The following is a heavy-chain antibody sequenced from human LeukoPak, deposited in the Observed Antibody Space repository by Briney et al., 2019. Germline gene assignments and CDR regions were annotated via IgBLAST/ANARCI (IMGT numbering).Heavy chain of an antibody. Sequence: PGGSLRLSCAASGFTFSTYSINWLRQAPGKGLEWVSYISISGSIIYYADFVKGRFTISRDNAKNSLYLQMNSLRAEDTAVYYCATKRYSGTYPDLDNWGQGTLVTVSS. V-gene: IGHV3-48*04. J-gene: IGHJ4*02. CDR1: GFTFSTYS. D-gene: IGHD1-26*01. CDR3: ATKRYSGTYPDLDN. CDR2: ISISGSII.